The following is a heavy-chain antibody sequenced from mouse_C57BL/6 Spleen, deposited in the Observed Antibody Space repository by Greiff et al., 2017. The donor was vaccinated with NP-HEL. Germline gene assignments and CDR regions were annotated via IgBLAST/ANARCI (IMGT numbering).Heavy chain of an antibody. J-gene: IGHJ4*01. Sequence: EVKLVESGGGLVKPGGSLKLSCAASGFTFSSYAMSWVRQTPEKRLAWVATISDGGSYTYYPDNVKGRFTISRDNAKNNLYLQMSHLKSEDTAMYYCARDRSNWDYYAMDYWGQGTSVTVSS. CDR1: GFTFSSYA. CDR3: ARDRSNWDYYAMDY. CDR2: ISDGGSYT. D-gene: IGHD4-1*01. V-gene: IGHV5-4*01.